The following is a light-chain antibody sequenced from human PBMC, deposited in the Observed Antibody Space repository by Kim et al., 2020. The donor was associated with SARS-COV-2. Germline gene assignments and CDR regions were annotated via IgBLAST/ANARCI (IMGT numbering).Light chain of an antibody. V-gene: IGKV3-20*01. J-gene: IGKJ2*01. CDR1: QSVTTNY. CDR2: GAS. Sequence: SPGEGATLCCAASQSVTTNYLAWYQQKPGQAPRLLMYGASNRATGIPDRFSGSGSGTDFTLTISRLEPEDFAVYSCHQYGSTPYTFGQGTKLEI. CDR3: HQYGSTPYT.